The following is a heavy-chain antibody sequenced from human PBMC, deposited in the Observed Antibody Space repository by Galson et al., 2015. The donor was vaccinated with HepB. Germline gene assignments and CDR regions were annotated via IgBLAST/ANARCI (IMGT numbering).Heavy chain of an antibody. Sequence: ETLSLTCTISGGSISSSSYYWSWIRQPPGKGLAWIGNVHYSGSTDYNPSLNSRVTISVDTSRNQVSLTLSSVTAADTAVYYCASPARYSDGWSFDHWGQGTLVTVSS. V-gene: IGHV4-39*01. J-gene: IGHJ4*02. CDR1: GGSISSSSYY. D-gene: IGHD6-19*01. CDR3: ASPARYSDGWSFDH. CDR2: VHYSGST.